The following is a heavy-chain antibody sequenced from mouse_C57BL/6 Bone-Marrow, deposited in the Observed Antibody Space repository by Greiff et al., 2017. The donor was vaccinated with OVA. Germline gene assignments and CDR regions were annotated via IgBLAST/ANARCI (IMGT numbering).Heavy chain of an antibody. CDR1: GFTFSNYW. V-gene: IGHV6-3*01. J-gene: IGHJ3*01. D-gene: IGHD1-1*01. Sequence: EVKLMESGGGLVQPGGSMKLSCVASGFTFSNYWMNWVRQSPEKGLEWVAQIRLKSDNYATHYAESVKGRFTISRDDSKSSVYLQMNNLRAEDTGIYYCTVTTVVAPFAYWGQGTLVTVSA. CDR2: IRLKSDNYAT. CDR3: TVTTVVAPFAY.